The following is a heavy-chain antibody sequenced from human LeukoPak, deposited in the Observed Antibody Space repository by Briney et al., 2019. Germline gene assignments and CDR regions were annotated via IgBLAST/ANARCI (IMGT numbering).Heavy chain of an antibody. CDR3: SAAVGTDFYDYGMDV. Sequence: GGSLRLSCAASGFTFSGSAMHWVRQASGKGLEWVGRIRSKANTYATAYAASVKGRFSISRGGSKNTAYLQLNSLKTEDTAVYYCSAAVGTDFYDYGMDVWGQGTTVTVSS. J-gene: IGHJ6*02. CDR2: IRSKANTYAT. CDR1: GFTFSGSA. D-gene: IGHD6-13*01. V-gene: IGHV3-73*01.